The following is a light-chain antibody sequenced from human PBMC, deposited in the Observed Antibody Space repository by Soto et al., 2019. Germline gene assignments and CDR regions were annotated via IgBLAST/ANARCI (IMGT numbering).Light chain of an antibody. CDR1: RSDICGYDF. J-gene: IGLJ2*01. Sequence: QSALTQPPSASGSPGQSVTISCTGTRSDICGYDFVSWYQQHPGKAPKVIIYEVSKRPSGVPDRFSGSKSGSTASLTVSGLQAEDEADYYCSSYAGPYRHIVFGGGTKVTVL. V-gene: IGLV2-8*01. CDR2: EVS. CDR3: SSYAGPYRHIV.